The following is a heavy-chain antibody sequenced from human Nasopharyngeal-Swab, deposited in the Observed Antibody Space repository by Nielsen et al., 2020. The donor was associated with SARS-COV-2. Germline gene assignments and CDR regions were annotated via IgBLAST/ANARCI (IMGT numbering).Heavy chain of an antibody. Sequence: SETLSLTCAVYGGSFSGYYWNWIRQPPGKGLEWIGEINHSGSTNYNPSLKSRVTISVDTSKNQFSLKLSSVTAADTAVYYCAREGCSGGSCYLGLPGLDPWGQGTLVTVSS. D-gene: IGHD2-15*01. CDR3: AREGCSGGSCYLGLPGLDP. CDR1: GGSFSGYY. CDR2: INHSGST. V-gene: IGHV4-34*01. J-gene: IGHJ5*02.